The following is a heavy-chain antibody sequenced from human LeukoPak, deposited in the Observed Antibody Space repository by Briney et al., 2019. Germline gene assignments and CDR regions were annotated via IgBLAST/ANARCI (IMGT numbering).Heavy chain of an antibody. D-gene: IGHD3-3*01. CDR1: GGSFSGYY. Sequence: SETLSLTCAVYGGSFSGYYWSWIRQPPGKGLEWIGEINHSGSTNYNPSLKSRVTISVDTSKNQFSLKLSSVTAAATAVYYCARVNGWERITIFGVVIVRNWFDPWGQGTLVTVSS. CDR2: INHSGST. CDR3: ARVNGWERITIFGVVIVRNWFDP. V-gene: IGHV4-34*01. J-gene: IGHJ5*02.